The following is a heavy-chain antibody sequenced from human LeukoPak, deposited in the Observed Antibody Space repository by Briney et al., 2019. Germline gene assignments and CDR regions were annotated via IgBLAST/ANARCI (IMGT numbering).Heavy chain of an antibody. CDR1: GGSISSYY. V-gene: IGHV4-4*07. D-gene: IGHD6-19*01. CDR2: IYSSGST. Sequence: SETLSLTCTVSGGSISSYYWSWIRQPAGKGLEWIGRIYSSGSTNYNPSLKSRVVMSVDTSKNQFSLKLSSVTAADTAVYYCARVPGYSSGWNYFDYWGQGTLVTVSS. J-gene: IGHJ4*02. CDR3: ARVPGYSSGWNYFDY.